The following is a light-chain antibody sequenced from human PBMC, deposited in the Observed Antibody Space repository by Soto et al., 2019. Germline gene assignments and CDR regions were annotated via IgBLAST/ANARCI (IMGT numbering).Light chain of an antibody. Sequence: DIVMTQSPDSLAVSLGERATINCKSSQSVLYSSNNKNYLAWYQQKPGQPPKLLIYWASTRESGVPDRFSGSGFGTDFTLTISSLQVEDVAVYYCQQYYISYTFGQGTKLEIK. V-gene: IGKV4-1*01. CDR3: QQYYISYT. J-gene: IGKJ2*01. CDR2: WAS. CDR1: QSVLYSSNNKNY.